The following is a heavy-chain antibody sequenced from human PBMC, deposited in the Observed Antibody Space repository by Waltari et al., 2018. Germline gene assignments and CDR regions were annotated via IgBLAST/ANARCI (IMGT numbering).Heavy chain of an antibody. V-gene: IGHV4-34*01. CDR2: INHSGST. D-gene: IGHD6-13*01. CDR3: ARRQQQLGAFDY. Sequence: QVQLQQWGAGLLKPSETLSLTCAVYGGSFSGYYWSWIRQPPGKGLEWIGEINHSGSTNYNPSLKSRVTISVDTSKNQFSLKLSSVTAADTAVYYCARRQQQLGAFDYWGQGTLVTVSS. J-gene: IGHJ4*02. CDR1: GGSFSGYY.